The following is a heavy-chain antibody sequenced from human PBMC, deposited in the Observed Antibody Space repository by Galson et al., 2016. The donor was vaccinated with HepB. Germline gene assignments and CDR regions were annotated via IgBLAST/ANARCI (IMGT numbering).Heavy chain of an antibody. CDR3: ARRPIAYYDSSGYYRPDSYYFDY. V-gene: IGHV3-21*01. Sequence: SLRLSCAASGFTFLSYGMHWVRQAPGKGLEWVSSISSSSSYIYYADSVKGRFTISRDNAKNSLYLQMNSLRAEDTAVYYCARRPIAYYDSSGYYRPDSYYFDYWGQGTLVTVSS. D-gene: IGHD3-22*01. CDR1: GFTFLSYG. CDR2: ISSSSSYI. J-gene: IGHJ4*02.